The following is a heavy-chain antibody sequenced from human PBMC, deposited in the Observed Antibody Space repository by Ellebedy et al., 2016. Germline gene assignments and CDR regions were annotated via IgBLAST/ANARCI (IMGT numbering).Heavy chain of an antibody. D-gene: IGHD6-13*01. Sequence: SETLSLXXAVYGGSFSGYYWSWIRQPPGKGLEWIGEINHSGSTNYNPSLKSRVTISVDTSKNQFSLKLSSVTAADTAVYYCARGAYSSSWYLVDYYYMDVWGKGTTVTVSS. J-gene: IGHJ6*03. CDR2: INHSGST. CDR1: GGSFSGYY. V-gene: IGHV4-34*01. CDR3: ARGAYSSSWYLVDYYYMDV.